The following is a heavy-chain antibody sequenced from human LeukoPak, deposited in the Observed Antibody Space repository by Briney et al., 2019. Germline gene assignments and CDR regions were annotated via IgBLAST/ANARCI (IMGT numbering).Heavy chain of an antibody. CDR1: GYTFTSYS. V-gene: IGHV1-18*01. CDR2: ISAYNGSA. J-gene: IGHJ4*02. D-gene: IGHD2-15*01. Sequence: APVKVSLKASGYTFTSYSISWVRQPPGQGLEWMGLISAYNGSAIYAQKVKGRITTTTDTSTRTAYMELRSLKSDDTAVYSCASASYCSDGSCYSDYWGQGTLVTVSS. CDR3: ASASYCSDGSCYSDY.